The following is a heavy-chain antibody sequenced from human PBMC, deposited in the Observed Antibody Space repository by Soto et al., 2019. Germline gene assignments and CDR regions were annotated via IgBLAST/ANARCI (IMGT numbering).Heavy chain of an antibody. CDR3: SESQGLI. CDR1: GFTFSSYA. Sequence: QVQLVESGGGVVQPGRSLRLSCAASGFTFSSYAMHWVRQAPGKGLEWVAVISYDGSNKYYAYSVKGRFTISRDNSKNTLYQQMNSMRAEDTSVYYCSESQGLIWGQGTMVKVSS. CDR2: ISYDGSNK. V-gene: IGHV3-30-3*01. J-gene: IGHJ3*02.